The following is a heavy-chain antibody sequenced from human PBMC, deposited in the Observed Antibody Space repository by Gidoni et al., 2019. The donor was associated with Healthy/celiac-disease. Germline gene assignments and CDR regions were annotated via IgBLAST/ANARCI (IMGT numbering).Heavy chain of an antibody. Sequence: QVQLQQWGAGLLKPSETLSLPCAVYGGSFSGYYGSWIRQPPGKGLEWVGEINNSGSTSTNPSLKSRVPISVDTSKNQFSLKLSSVTAADTAVDYGARLSGSYFRSADYWGQGTLVTVSS. J-gene: IGHJ4*02. V-gene: IGHV4-34*01. CDR3: ARLSGSYFRSADY. CDR2: INNSGST. D-gene: IGHD1-26*01. CDR1: GGSFSGYY.